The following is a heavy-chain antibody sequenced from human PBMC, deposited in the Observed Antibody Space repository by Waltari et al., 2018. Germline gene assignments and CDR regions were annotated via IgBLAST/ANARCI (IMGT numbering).Heavy chain of an antibody. Sequence: QVQLVQSGAEVKKPGASVKVSCKASGYTFTSYAMHWVRQAPGQRLEWMGWINAGNGNTKYSQAFQGRVTITRDTSASTAYMELSSLRSEDMAVYYCAREALGYCTNGVCYAFDYWGQGTLVTVSS. CDR3: AREALGYCTNGVCYAFDY. V-gene: IGHV1-3*03. CDR2: INAGNGNT. CDR1: GYTFTSYA. J-gene: IGHJ4*02. D-gene: IGHD2-8*01.